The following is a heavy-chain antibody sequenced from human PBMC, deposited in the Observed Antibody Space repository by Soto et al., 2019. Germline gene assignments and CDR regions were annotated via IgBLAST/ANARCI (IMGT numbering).Heavy chain of an antibody. J-gene: IGHJ2*01. V-gene: IGHV1-69*12. CDR1: GGTFSSYA. CDR3: ARESHKDIAVAGTRGTGYWYFDL. D-gene: IGHD6-19*01. Sequence: QVQLVQSGAEVKKPGSSVKVSCKASGGTFSSYAISWVRQAPGQGLEWMGGIIPIFGTANYAQKFEGRVXVTADESTSTXXMXLXXLRAEDTAVYYWARESHKDIAVAGTRGTGYWYFDLWGRGTLVTVSS. CDR2: IIPIFGTA.